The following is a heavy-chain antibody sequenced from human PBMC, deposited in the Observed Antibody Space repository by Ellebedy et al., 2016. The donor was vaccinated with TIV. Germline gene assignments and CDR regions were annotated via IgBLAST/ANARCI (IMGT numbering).Heavy chain of an antibody. J-gene: IGHJ5*02. V-gene: IGHV1-69*13. CDR3: ARLATGTIYDWFNP. D-gene: IGHD1-7*01. CDR2: IIPIFGTA. CDR1: GGTFSSYA. Sequence: SVKVSXXASGGTFSSYAISWVRQAPGQGLEWMGGIIPIFGTANYAQKFQGRVTITADESTSTAYMELSSLRSEDTAVYYCARLATGTIYDWFNPWGQGTLVTVSS.